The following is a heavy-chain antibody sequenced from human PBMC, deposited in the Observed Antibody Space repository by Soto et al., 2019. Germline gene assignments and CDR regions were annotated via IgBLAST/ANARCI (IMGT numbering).Heavy chain of an antibody. CDR3: SRDGYGAHVYYGMDV. J-gene: IGHJ6*01. CDR1: GYPFTGYY. Sequence: GSVKVCFKASGYPFTGYYMHLVRQAPGQGLEWMGWINPNSGGTNYAQKFQGWVTMTRDTSISTAYMELSRLRSDDTAVYYCSRDGYGAHVYYGMDVWGQGTTVTVSS. V-gene: IGHV1-2*04. CDR2: INPNSGGT. D-gene: IGHD4-17*01.